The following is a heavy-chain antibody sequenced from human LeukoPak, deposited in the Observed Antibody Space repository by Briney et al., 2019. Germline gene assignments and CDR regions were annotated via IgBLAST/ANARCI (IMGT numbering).Heavy chain of an antibody. CDR2: VSESGSNK. CDR1: GFTFTRYV. J-gene: IGHJ4*02. V-gene: IGHV3-23*01. CDR3: ANRHDSSGYFFNY. Sequence: GGSLRLSCGASGFTFTRYVMSWVRQAPGKGLEWVSSVSESGSNKYYADSVKGRFSISRDNSKNMLYLQTGSLRAEDTATYYCANRHDSSGYFFNYWGQGTLVTVSS. D-gene: IGHD3-22*01.